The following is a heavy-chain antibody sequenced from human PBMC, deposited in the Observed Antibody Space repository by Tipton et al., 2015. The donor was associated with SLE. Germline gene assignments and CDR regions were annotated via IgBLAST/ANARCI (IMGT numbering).Heavy chain of an antibody. Sequence: TLSLTCSVSGVSISTSRYYWGWIRQSPGQGLEWVRSLYAGGSTYFHPSLKSRASISADASKNHFSLKLNSVTAADTAVYYCARDHSYASSGSYLPKGRPDRGFFDSWGQGTLVTVSS. CDR1: GVSISTSRYY. D-gene: IGHD3-22*01. J-gene: IGHJ4*02. CDR2: LYAGGST. CDR3: ARDHSYASSGSYLPKGRPDRGFFDS. V-gene: IGHV4-39*02.